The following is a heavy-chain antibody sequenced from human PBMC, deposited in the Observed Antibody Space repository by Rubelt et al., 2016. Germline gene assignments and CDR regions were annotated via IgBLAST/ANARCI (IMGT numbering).Heavy chain of an antibody. CDR3: ARDVGRWTGTTYYYYGMDV. V-gene: IGHV1-69*01. J-gene: IGHJ6*02. CDR2: IISIFGTA. D-gene: IGHD1-7*01. CDR1: GGTFSSYA. Sequence: QVQLVQSGAEVKKPGSSVKVSCKASGGTFSSYAISWVRQAPGQGLEWMGGIISIFGTANYAQKFQGKVTSTADASTGKAYMELSSLRSEDTAVYYCARDVGRWTGTTYYYYGMDVWGQGTTVTVSS.